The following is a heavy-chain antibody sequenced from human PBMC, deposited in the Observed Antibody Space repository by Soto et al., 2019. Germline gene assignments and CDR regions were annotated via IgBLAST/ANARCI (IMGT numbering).Heavy chain of an antibody. D-gene: IGHD3-10*01. Sequence: QVQLVQAGAEVKKPGASVKVSCKASGYKFINHYIHWVRQAPGVGLEWMGIINPNGGGTDYAQKCQGRVTMTTDSYASTVHMELSSLRSEDTAVYFCARDSSASATSYSFDYWGQGILVTDSS. CDR2: INPNGGGT. CDR1: GYKFINHY. V-gene: IGHV1-46*01. J-gene: IGHJ4*02. CDR3: ARDSSASATSYSFDY.